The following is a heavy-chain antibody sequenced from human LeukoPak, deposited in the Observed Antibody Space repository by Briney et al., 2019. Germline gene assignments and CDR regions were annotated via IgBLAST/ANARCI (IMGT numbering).Heavy chain of an antibody. J-gene: IGHJ5*02. CDR3: AKMEATYNWFDP. Sequence: GSLRLSCAASGFTFSSYAMHWVRQAPGKGLEWVSAISGSGGSTYYADSVKGRFTISRDNSKNTLYLQMNSLRAEDTAVYYCAKMEATYNWFDPWGQGTLVTVSS. CDR2: ISGSGGST. D-gene: IGHD1-26*01. CDR1: GFTFSSYA. V-gene: IGHV3-23*01.